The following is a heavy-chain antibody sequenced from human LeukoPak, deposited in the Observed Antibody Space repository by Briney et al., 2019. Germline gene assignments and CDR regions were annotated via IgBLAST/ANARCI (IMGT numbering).Heavy chain of an antibody. V-gene: IGHV3-7*03. J-gene: IGHJ4*02. CDR2: INQDGSEK. Sequence: HSGGSLRLSCAASGFTFSGYWMSWVRQAPGRGLEWVANINQDGSEKYYVDSVKGRFTISRDNAKNSLYLQMDSLRAEDSAVYYCAKNAGYSYGLYYFDYWGQGTLVTVSS. D-gene: IGHD5-18*01. CDR3: AKNAGYSYGLYYFDY. CDR1: GFTFSGYW.